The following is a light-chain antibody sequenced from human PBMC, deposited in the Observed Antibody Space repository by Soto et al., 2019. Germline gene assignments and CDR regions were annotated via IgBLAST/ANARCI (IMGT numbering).Light chain of an antibody. V-gene: IGLV2-14*03. J-gene: IGLJ1*01. CDR3: SSYRTSNTRQIV. CDR1: SSDVGGYNY. Sequence: QSAVTEPASVSGSPGQSSTISCTGTSSDVGGYNYVSWDQHHPGKAPKLMIYDVSNRPSGVSNRFSGSKSGNTASLSISGLQPEDEADYYCSSYRTSNTRQIVCGTGTKVTVL. CDR2: DVS.